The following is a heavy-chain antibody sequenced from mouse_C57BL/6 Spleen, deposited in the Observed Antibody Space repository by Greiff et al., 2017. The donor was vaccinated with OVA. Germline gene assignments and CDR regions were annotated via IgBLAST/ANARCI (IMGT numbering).Heavy chain of an antibody. CDR1: GYAFSSYW. CDR3: AREGYDYDGSYAMDY. J-gene: IGHJ4*01. D-gene: IGHD2-4*01. V-gene: IGHV1-80*01. Sequence: VHLVESGAELVKPGASVKISCKASGYAFSSYWMNWVKQRPGKGLEWIGQIYPGDGDTNYNGKFKGKATLTADKSSSTAYMQLSSLTSEDSAVYFCAREGYDYDGSYAMDYWGQGTSVTVSS. CDR2: IYPGDGDT.